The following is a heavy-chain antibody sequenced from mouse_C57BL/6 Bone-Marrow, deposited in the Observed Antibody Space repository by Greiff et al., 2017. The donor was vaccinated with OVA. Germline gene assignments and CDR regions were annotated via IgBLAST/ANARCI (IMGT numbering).Heavy chain of an antibody. Sequence: VQLQQSGPELVKPGASVKMSCKASGYTFTDYNMHWVKQSHGKSLEWIGYINPNNGGTSYNQKFKGKATLTVNKSSSTAYMELRSLTSEDSAVYYCARWEDCYGSSSYAMDYWGQGTSVTVSS. V-gene: IGHV1-22*01. CDR2: INPNNGGT. CDR1: GYTFTDYN. D-gene: IGHD1-1*01. J-gene: IGHJ4*01. CDR3: ARWEDCYGSSSYAMDY.